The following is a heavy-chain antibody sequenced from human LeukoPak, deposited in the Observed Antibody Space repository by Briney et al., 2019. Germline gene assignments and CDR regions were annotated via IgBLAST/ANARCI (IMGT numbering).Heavy chain of an antibody. CDR1: GFTVSSNY. J-gene: IGHJ6*03. CDR2: IYSGGST. CDR3: ARVRIRMDGVVVGSYMDV. D-gene: IGHD2-15*01. V-gene: IGHV3-53*01. Sequence: PGGSLRLSCAASGFTVSSNYMSWVRQAPGKGLEWVSVIYSGGSTYYADSVKGRFTISRDNSKNKLYLQMKSLRAADTAVYYCARVRIRMDGVVVGSYMDVWGKGTTVTVSS.